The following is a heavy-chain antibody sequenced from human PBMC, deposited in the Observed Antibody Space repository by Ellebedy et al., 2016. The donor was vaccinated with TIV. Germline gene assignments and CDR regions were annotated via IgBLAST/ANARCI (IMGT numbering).Heavy chain of an antibody. CDR2: IKEDGSER. D-gene: IGHD1-26*01. CDR1: GITFRNYW. Sequence: GGSLRLXCATSGITFRNYWMSWVRQAPGKGPEWVANIKEDGSERYYMDSVEGRFTISRDNAKNSLFLQMNSLRVEDTAVYYCAREWAGNGWFTPWGQGTLVSVSS. CDR3: AREWAGNGWFTP. J-gene: IGHJ5*02. V-gene: IGHV3-7*01.